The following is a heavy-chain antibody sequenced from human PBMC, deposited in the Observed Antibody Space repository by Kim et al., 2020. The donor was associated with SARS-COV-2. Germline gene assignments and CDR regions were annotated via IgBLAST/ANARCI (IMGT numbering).Heavy chain of an antibody. CDR1: GFTFSSYG. J-gene: IGHJ6*01. V-gene: IGHV3-30*18. CDR2: ISYDGSNK. D-gene: IGHD3-10*01. Sequence: GGSLRLSCAASGFTFSSYGMHWVRQAPGKGLEWVAVISYDGSNKYYADSVKGRFTISRDNSKNTLYLQMNSLRAEDTAVYYCAKDTFDYYGSGSYDVYY. CDR3: AKDTFDYYGSGSYDVYY.